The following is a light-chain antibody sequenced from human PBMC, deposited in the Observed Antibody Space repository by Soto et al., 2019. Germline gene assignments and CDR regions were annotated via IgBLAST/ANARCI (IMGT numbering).Light chain of an antibody. V-gene: IGKV3-20*01. CDR3: QQYGTSPYT. CDR1: QSVSTTY. CDR2: GAS. Sequence: EVVMTQSTGTLSLSPGERATLSCRASQSVSTTYLMWYQQKPGQAPRILIYGASSRATGIPDRFSGSGSGTDFAVTISRLEAEDFAVYYCQQYGTSPYTFGQGVKLEIK. J-gene: IGKJ2*01.